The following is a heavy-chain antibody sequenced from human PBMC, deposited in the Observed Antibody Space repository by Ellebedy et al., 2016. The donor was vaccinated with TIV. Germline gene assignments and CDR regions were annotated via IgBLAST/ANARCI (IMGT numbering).Heavy chain of an antibody. D-gene: IGHD4-17*01. CDR2: IRQDGSEK. V-gene: IGHV3-7*01. J-gene: IGHJ3*02. Sequence: GGSLRLSCAASGFSFSSSWMTWVCQAPGKGLEWVANIRQDGSEKYYVDSVTGRFPISRDNAKNSLYLQMNSLRAEDTAVYYCATDGSYGDYLSPTHAFVMWGQGTLVTVSA. CDR1: GFSFSSSW. CDR3: ATDGSYGDYLSPTHAFVM.